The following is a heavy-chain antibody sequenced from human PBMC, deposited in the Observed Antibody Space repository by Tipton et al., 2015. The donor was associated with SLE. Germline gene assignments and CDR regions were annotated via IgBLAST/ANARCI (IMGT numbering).Heavy chain of an antibody. Sequence: TLSLTCAVYGGSFSGYYWSWIRQPPGKGLEWIGEINHSGSTNYNPSLKSRVTISVDTSKNQFSLKLSSVTAADTAVYYCAIYDYGEVGDYWGQGTLVTVSS. V-gene: IGHV4-34*01. J-gene: IGHJ4*02. D-gene: IGHD4-17*01. CDR1: GGSFSGYY. CDR2: INHSGST. CDR3: AIYDYGEVGDY.